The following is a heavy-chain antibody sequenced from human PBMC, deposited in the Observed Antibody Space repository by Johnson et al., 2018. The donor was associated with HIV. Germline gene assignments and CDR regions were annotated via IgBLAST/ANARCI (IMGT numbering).Heavy chain of an antibody. CDR1: GFTFDDYA. V-gene: IGHV3-7*03. CDR3: AKTYSSGWYDAFDI. CDR2: IKQDGSEK. D-gene: IGHD6-19*01. J-gene: IGHJ3*02. Sequence: VQLVESGGGLVQPGRSLRLSCAASGFTFDDYAMHWVRQAPGKGLEWVANIKQDGSEKHYVDSVKGRFTISRDNAKNSLYLQMNTLGAEDTALYYCAKTYSSGWYDAFDIWGQGTMVTVSS.